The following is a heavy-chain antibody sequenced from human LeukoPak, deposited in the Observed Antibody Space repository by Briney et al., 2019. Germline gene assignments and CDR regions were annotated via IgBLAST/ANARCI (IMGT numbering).Heavy chain of an antibody. J-gene: IGHJ4*02. CDR1: GGSVYTSDYY. CDR3: ARVFDS. V-gene: IGHV4-39*07. Sequence: SETLSLTCTVSGGSVYTSDYYWGWVRQPPGKGPEWIGDIFYTGKTNYNPSLKSRVSISIDTSKIQFSLKLTSVTAADTAVYYCARVFDSWGQGTLVTVSS. CDR2: IFYTGKT.